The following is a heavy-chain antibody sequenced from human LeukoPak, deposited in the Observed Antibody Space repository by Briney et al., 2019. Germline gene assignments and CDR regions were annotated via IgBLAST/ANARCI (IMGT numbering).Heavy chain of an antibody. CDR3: ASATFEPNIYYYYMDV. CDR2: IIPIFGTA. V-gene: IGHV1-69*05. J-gene: IGHJ6*03. Sequence: ASVKVSCKASGGTFSSYAISWVRQAPGQGLEWMGGIIPIFGTANYAQKFQGRVTITTDESTSTAYMELSSLRSEDTAVYYCASATFEPNIYYYYMDVWGKGTTVTVSS. D-gene: IGHD2/OR15-2a*01. CDR1: GGTFSSYA.